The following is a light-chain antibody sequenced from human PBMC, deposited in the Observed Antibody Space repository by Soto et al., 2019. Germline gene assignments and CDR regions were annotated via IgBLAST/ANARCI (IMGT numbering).Light chain of an antibody. CDR2: KAS. Sequence: DIQMIQSPSTLSACIGDRVTITCRASQSISSWLAWYQQKPGKAPRLLIYKASTLQSGVPSRFSGSASGTEFTLTVSSLQPDDVATYYCQQSRTFGRGTKVEVK. V-gene: IGKV1-5*03. J-gene: IGKJ1*01. CDR3: QQSRT. CDR1: QSISSW.